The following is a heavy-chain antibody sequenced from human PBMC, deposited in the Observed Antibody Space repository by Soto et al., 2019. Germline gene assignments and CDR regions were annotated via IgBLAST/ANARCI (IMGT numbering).Heavy chain of an antibody. D-gene: IGHD1-26*01. J-gene: IGHJ4*02. CDR1: GYTFTSYD. CDR2: MTPNSGHT. V-gene: IGHV1-8*01. CDR3: ARVQQRYSGTYLAY. Sequence: ASGKVSCKASGYTFTSYDINWVRQATGQGLEWMGWMTPNSGHTGYAQKFQGRVTMTRNTSISTAYMELSSLRSEDTAVYYCARVQQRYSGTYLAYWGQGTLVTVSS.